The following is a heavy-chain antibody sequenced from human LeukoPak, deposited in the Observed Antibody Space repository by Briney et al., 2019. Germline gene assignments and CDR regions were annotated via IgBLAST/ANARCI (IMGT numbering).Heavy chain of an antibody. CDR2: TYYRSKWYN. D-gene: IGHD2-2*02. V-gene: IGHV6-1*01. CDR1: GDSVSSNSAA. J-gene: IGHJ5*02. CDR3: AREGVVVPAAIRGPNWFDP. Sequence: SQTLSLTCAISGDSVSSNSAAWNWIRQSPSRGLEWLGRTYYRSKWYNDYAVSVKSRITINPDTSKNQSSLQLNSVTPEDTAVYYCAREGVVVPAAIRGPNWFDPWGQGTLVTVSS.